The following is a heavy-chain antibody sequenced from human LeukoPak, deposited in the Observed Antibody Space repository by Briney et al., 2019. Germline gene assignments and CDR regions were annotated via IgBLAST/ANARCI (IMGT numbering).Heavy chain of an antibody. J-gene: IGHJ5*02. V-gene: IGHV1-69*04. CDR1: GGTFSSYA. Sequence: ASVKVSCKASGGTFSSYAISWVRQAPGQGLEWMGRIIPILGIANYAQKFQGRVTITADKSTSTACMELSSLRSEDTAVYYCARVSGQSPWGQGTLVTVSS. CDR2: IIPILGIA. CDR3: ARVSGQSP. D-gene: IGHD6-25*01.